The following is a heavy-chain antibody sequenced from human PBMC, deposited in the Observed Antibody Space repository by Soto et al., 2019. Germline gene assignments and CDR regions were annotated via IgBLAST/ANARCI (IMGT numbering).Heavy chain of an antibody. CDR1: GYTFTSYA. J-gene: IGHJ4*02. V-gene: IGHV1-3*01. CDR2: INAGNGNT. Sequence: QVQLVQSGAEVKKPGASVKVSCKASGYTFTSYAMHWVRQAPGQRLEWMGWINAGNGNTKYSQKFQGRVTITRDTSRSTANLGLTRLRPEATAVYYGARHLAGGGSSFDDGGQGTLVTGSS. CDR3: ARHLAGGGSSFDD. D-gene: IGHD3-16*01.